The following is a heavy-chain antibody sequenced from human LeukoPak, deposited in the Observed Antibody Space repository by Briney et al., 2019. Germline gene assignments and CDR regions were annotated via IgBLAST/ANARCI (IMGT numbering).Heavy chain of an antibody. CDR2: ISYDGSNK. Sequence: LRLSCAASGFTFSSYAMHWVRQAPGKGLEWVAVISYDGSNKYYADSVKGRFTISRDNSKNTLYLQMNSLRAGDTAVYYCARPLYYYDSSGYPNFDYWGQGTLVTVSS. CDR3: ARPLYYYDSSGYPNFDY. D-gene: IGHD3-22*01. CDR1: GFTFSSYA. J-gene: IGHJ4*02. V-gene: IGHV3-30-3*01.